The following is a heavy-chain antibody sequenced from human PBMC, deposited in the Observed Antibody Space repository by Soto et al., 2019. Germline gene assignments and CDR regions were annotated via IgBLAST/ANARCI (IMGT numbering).Heavy chain of an antibody. J-gene: IGHJ6*03. Sequence: ASVKVSCKVSGYTLTELSMHWVRQAPGKGLEWKGGFDPEDGETIYAQKFKGRVTMTEDTSTDTAYMELSSQRSEDTTVYYSARDVRGLEADFGVVIIKRNYYYYYMDVWGKGTTVTVSS. D-gene: IGHD3-3*01. CDR3: ARDVRGLEADFGVVIIKRNYYYYYMDV. CDR1: GYTLTELS. CDR2: FDPEDGET. V-gene: IGHV1-24*01.